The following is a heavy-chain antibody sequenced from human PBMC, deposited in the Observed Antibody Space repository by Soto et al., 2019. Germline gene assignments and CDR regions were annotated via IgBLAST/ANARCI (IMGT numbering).Heavy chain of an antibody. Sequence: EVQLVESGGGLVKPGGSLSLSCAASGFTFSSYSMNWVRQAPGKGLEWVSSISSSSSYIYYADSVKGRFTISRDNAKNSLYLQKNRLSAEDTAVYYCARDLVLSYGTSSSYFDYWGQGTLVTVSS. V-gene: IGHV3-21*01. CDR3: ARDLVLSYGTSSSYFDY. CDR2: ISSSSSYI. CDR1: GFTFSSYS. D-gene: IGHD6-6*01. J-gene: IGHJ4*02.